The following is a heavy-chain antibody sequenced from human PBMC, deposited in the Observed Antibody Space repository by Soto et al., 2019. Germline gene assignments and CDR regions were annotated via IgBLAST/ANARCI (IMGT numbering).Heavy chain of an antibody. CDR3: ARQGQSQSFDI. CDR1: GYTFTDYC. Sequence: GESLKISCDASGYTFTDYCLGLVLQMPGKGPEWMGIISPGDSDTRYGPSFQCQVTFSVDKTIATAYLQWSSLKASDTAMYYCARQGQSQSFDIWGRGTMVTVSS. V-gene: IGHV5-51*01. CDR2: ISPGDSDT. J-gene: IGHJ3*02.